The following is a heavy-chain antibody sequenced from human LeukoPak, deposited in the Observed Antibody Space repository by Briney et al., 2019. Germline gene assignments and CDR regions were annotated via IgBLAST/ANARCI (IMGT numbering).Heavy chain of an antibody. Sequence: SETLSLTCTVSGGSISSSSYCWGWIRQPPGKGLEWIGSIYYSGSTYYNPSLKSRVTISVDTSKNQFSLKLSSVTAADTAVYYCARQTIWTGFAIAAAGLIDYWGQGTLVTVYS. J-gene: IGHJ4*02. CDR1: GGSISSSSYC. V-gene: IGHV4-39*01. CDR2: IYYSGST. CDR3: ARQTIWTGFAIAAAGLIDY. D-gene: IGHD6-13*01.